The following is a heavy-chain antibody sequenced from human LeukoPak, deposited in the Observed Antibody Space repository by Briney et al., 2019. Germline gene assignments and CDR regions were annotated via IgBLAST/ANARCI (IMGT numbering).Heavy chain of an antibody. CDR2: IKQDGSEK. CDR1: GFIFNSYR. J-gene: IGHJ4*02. Sequence: GGSLRLSCAASGFIFNSYRMNWVRQAPGKGLEWVANIKQDGSEKYYVDSVKGRFAISRDNAKNSLFLQMNSLRAEDTAVYYCARDTRTFDYWGQGTLVTVSS. D-gene: IGHD1-26*01. CDR3: ARDTRTFDY. V-gene: IGHV3-7*01.